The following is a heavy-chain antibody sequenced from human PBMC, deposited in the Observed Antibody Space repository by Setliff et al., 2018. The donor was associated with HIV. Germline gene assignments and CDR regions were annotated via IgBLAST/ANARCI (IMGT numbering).Heavy chain of an antibody. CDR3: ARGVSSGWELGLGYYYYYYMDV. CDR2: IYYSGST. CDR1: GGSISSYY. J-gene: IGHJ6*03. D-gene: IGHD6-19*01. Sequence: PSETLSLTCTVSGGSISSYYWSWIRQPPGKGLEWIGYIYYSGSTNYNPSLKSRVTIAVDTSKNQFSLKLSSVTAADTAVYYCARGVSSGWELGLGYYYYYYMDVWGKGTTVTVSS. V-gene: IGHV4-59*01.